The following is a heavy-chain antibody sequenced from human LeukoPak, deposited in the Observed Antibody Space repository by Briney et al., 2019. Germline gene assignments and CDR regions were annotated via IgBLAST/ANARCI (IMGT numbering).Heavy chain of an antibody. Sequence: GGSLRLSCAASGFTFSRSAMTWVRQTPGKGLEWVAVISYDGANKYYADSVKGRFTISRDNSKNTLYLQMNSLRAEDTAVYYCVGDTPPGGDYYLDYWGQGTLVIVSS. D-gene: IGHD3-16*01. J-gene: IGHJ4*02. CDR2: ISYDGANK. CDR3: VGDTPPGGDYYLDY. CDR1: GFTFSRSA. V-gene: IGHV3-30*03.